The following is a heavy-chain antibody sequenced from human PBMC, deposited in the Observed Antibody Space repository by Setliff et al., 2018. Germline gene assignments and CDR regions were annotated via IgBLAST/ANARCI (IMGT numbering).Heavy chain of an antibody. CDR1: GDSFSNYA. D-gene: IGHD5-18*01. Sequence: SVKVSCKASGDSFSNYAIRWVRQAPGQGLEWMGGLIPMFGTPDYARKFQGRVTIITDESTSTAYMELSSLRIEDTAVYYCAREGVDTRSSTDYRYYMDVWGKGTTVTVSS. CDR2: LIPMFGTP. V-gene: IGHV1-69*05. CDR3: AREGVDTRSSTDYRYYMDV. J-gene: IGHJ6*03.